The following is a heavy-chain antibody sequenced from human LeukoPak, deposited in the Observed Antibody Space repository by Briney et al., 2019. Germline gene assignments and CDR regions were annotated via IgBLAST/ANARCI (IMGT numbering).Heavy chain of an antibody. Sequence: SETLSLTCTVSGDSISSYYWNWIRQPPGKGLEYIGWIHYSGSTDYNPSLKSRVTISLDRSKRQFSLNLRPVTAADTAVYYCARWGYFDSSGYFVAEYRGQGTLVTVSS. CDR1: GDSISSYY. J-gene: IGHJ4*02. D-gene: IGHD3-22*01. CDR2: IHYSGST. CDR3: ARWGYFDSSGYFVAEY. V-gene: IGHV4-59*01.